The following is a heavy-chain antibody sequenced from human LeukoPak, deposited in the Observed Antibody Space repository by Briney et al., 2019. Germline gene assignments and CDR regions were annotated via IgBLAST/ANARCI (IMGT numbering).Heavy chain of an antibody. D-gene: IGHD5-18*01. J-gene: IGHJ6*02. CDR3: AKGLDTTMVDYYYYGMDV. CDR2: ISGSGGST. V-gene: IGHV3-23*01. CDR1: GFTFSSYA. Sequence: GGSLRLSCAASGFTFSSYAMSWVRQAPGKGLEWVSAISGSGGSTYYADSVKGRFTISRDNSKNTLYLQMNSLRAEDTAVYYCAKGLDTTMVDYYYYGMDVWGQGTTVTVSS.